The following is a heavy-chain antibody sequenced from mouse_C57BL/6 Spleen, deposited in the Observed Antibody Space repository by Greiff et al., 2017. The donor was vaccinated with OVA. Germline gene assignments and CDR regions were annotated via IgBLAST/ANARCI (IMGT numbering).Heavy chain of an antibody. CDR2: IDPSDSYT. CDR1: GYTFTSYW. CDR3: ARSDDYEYFDY. J-gene: IGHJ2*01. Sequence: VQLQQPGAELVKPGASVKLSCKASGYTFTSYWMQWVKQRPGQGLEWIGEIDPSDSYTNYNQKFKGKATLTVDTSSSTAYMQLSSLTSEDSAVYYCARSDDYEYFDYWGQGTTLTVSS. D-gene: IGHD2-4*01. V-gene: IGHV1-50*01.